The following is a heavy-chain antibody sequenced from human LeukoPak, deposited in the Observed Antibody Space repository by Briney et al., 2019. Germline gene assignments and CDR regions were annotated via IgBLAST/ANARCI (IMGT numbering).Heavy chain of an antibody. Sequence: SVKVSCKASGGTFSSYAISWVRQAPGQGLEWMGGIIPIFGTANYAQKFQGRVTITADKSTSTAYMELRSLRSDDTAVYYCARDYSSSWWDFQHWGQGTLVTVSS. V-gene: IGHV1-69*06. D-gene: IGHD6-13*01. CDR3: ARDYSSSWWDFQH. CDR2: IIPIFGTA. CDR1: GGTFSSYA. J-gene: IGHJ1*01.